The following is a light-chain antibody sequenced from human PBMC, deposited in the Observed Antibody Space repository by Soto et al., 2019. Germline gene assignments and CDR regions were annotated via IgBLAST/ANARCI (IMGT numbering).Light chain of an antibody. CDR3: QHYGSSNT. Sequence: EIVLTQSPGTLSLSPGERATLSCRASQSVSSRSLAWYQQKGRQAPRLLIYGASRRATGLPDRFSGSGSGTDFTLTISRLEPEDFAVYYCQHYGSSNTFGQGTRLEIK. J-gene: IGKJ5*01. V-gene: IGKV3-20*01. CDR2: GAS. CDR1: QSVSSRS.